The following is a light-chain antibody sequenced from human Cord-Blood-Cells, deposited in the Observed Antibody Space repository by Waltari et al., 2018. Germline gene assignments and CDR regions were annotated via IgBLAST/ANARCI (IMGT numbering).Light chain of an antibody. Sequence: QSALTQPRSVSGSPGQSVTISCTGTSSAVGGYNYVSWYHQHPGKAPKPMIYDVSKRPSGVPDRFSGSKSGNTASLTISGLQAEDEADYYCCSYAGSYTGVFGTGTKVTVL. CDR1: SSAVGGYNY. CDR3: CSYAGSYTGV. CDR2: DVS. V-gene: IGLV2-11*01. J-gene: IGLJ1*01.